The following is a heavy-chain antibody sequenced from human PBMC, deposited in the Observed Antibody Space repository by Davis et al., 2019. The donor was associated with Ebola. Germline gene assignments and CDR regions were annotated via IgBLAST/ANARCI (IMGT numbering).Heavy chain of an antibody. V-gene: IGHV3-30*04. CDR3: ARGAPPTYYYYGVDV. J-gene: IGHJ6*02. Sequence: GESLKISCAASAFTFSLFAMHWARQAPGKGLDWVAVVSYNGINTYYADSVKGRFTISRDNSENTLFLQMNSLRVEDTAVYYCARGAPPTYYYYGVDVWGQGTTVTVSS. CDR1: AFTFSLFA. CDR2: VSYNGINT.